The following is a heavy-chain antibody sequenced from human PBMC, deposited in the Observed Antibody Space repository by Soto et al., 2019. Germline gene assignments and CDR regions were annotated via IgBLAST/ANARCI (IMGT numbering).Heavy chain of an antibody. CDR1: GYAFSHYG. D-gene: IGHD6-13*01. J-gene: IGHJ3*02. Sequence: ASVKVSCKASGYAFSHYGISWVRLAPGQGLEWMGWIGPNNGKTNYAQELQGRVTITADASTSTAYMELRSLRSEDTAVYYCARDFISSCYGRDDALAIWGQGTMVTVSS. V-gene: IGHV1-18*01. CDR3: ARDFISSCYGRDDALAI. CDR2: IGPNNGKT.